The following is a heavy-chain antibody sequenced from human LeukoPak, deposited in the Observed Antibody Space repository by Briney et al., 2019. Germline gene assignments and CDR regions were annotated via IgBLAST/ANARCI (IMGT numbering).Heavy chain of an antibody. CDR3: AKDPVPSYYGSGSADY. Sequence: GGSLRLSCEASGFIFRNYYMNWIRRTPGKGLEWVSYISSSGSKIYYADSVKGRFTISRDNAKNSLYLQMNSLTAEDTAIYYCAKDPVPSYYGSGSADYWGQGTLVTVSS. CDR1: GFIFRNYY. J-gene: IGHJ4*02. CDR2: ISSSGSKI. D-gene: IGHD3-10*01. V-gene: IGHV3-11*01.